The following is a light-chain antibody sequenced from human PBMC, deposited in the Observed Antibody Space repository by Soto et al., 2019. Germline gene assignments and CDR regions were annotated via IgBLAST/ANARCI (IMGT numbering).Light chain of an antibody. CDR1: QSVSSSY. V-gene: IGKV3-20*01. J-gene: IGKJ3*01. Sequence: EIVLTQSPGTLSLSPGERATLSCSASQSVSSSYLAWYQQKPGQAPRLLIYGASSRATGIPDRFSGSGSGTDFTLTISRLEPEDFAVYYCQQYGSSPLFSFGRGTKVDIK. CDR2: GAS. CDR3: QQYGSSPLFS.